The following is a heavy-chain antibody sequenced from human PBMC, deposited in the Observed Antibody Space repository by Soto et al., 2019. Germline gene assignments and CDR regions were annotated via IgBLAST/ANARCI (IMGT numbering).Heavy chain of an antibody. CDR1: GGSMSEYF. V-gene: IGHV4-59*01. J-gene: IGHJ4*02. CDR2: IYYLGST. D-gene: IGHD3-10*01. Sequence: QVQLQESGPGQVKPTSPLSLTCSGSGGSMSEYFWRWIRQSPGKELEWIGYIYYLGSTDYNPPLIRRATISVDTSKRRSSLRLTSVTAADTAVYLIARDGYNGSGSPYPAFWGPGTQVTVSA. CDR3: ARDGYNGSGSPYPAF.